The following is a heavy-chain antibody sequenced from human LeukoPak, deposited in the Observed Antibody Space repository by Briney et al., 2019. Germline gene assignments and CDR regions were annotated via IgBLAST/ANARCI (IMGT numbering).Heavy chain of an antibody. J-gene: IGHJ6*03. CDR2: ISSNGGST. D-gene: IGHD2-2*01. CDR1: GFTFSSYA. CDR3: ARGVEYCSSTSCYSLMDV. Sequence: GGSLRLSCAASGFTFSSYAMHWVRQAPGKGLEYVSAISSNGGSTYYANSVKGRFTISRDNSKNTLYLQMGSLRADDMAVYYCARGVEYCSSTSCYSLMDVWGKGTTVTVSS. V-gene: IGHV3-64*01.